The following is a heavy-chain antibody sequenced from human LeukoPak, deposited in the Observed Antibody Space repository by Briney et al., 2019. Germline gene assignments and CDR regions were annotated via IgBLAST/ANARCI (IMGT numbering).Heavy chain of an antibody. Sequence: GGSLRLSCAASGFTLSSTWMTWVRQAPGKGLEWVANIKEDGSLRDYVDSVKGRFTIFRDNAKNSLYLQMNSLRHEDTAVYYCARDGTLTVGSFDIWGQGTMVTVSS. D-gene: IGHD1-26*01. CDR1: GFTLSSTW. J-gene: IGHJ3*02. CDR2: IKEDGSLR. CDR3: ARDGTLTVGSFDI. V-gene: IGHV3-7*04.